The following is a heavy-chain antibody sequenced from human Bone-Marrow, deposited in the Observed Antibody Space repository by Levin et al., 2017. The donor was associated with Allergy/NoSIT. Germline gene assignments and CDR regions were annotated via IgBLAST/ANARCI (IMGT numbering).Heavy chain of an antibody. CDR1: GFPFSSYA. CDR2: ISYDGSNK. CDR3: AGGGRGGKYCSGGSCDLMIDY. Sequence: PGGSLRLSCAASGFPFSSYALHWVRQAPGKGLEWVALISYDGSNKYCADSVKGRFTISRDNSKNTLYLQMNSLRAEDTAVYYGAGGGRGGKYCSGGSCDLMIDYWGQGTLVTVSS. J-gene: IGHJ4*02. V-gene: IGHV3-30-3*01. D-gene: IGHD2-15*01.